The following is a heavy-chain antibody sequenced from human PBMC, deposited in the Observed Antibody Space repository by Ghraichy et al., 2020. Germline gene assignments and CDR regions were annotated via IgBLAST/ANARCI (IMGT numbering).Heavy chain of an antibody. D-gene: IGHD2-21*02. J-gene: IGHJ6*03. CDR1: GGSISSGGYS. Sequence: SETLSLTCAVSGGSISSGGYSWSWIRQPPGKGLEWIGYIYHSGSTYYNPSLKSRVTISVDRSKNQFSLKLSSVTAADTAVYYCARGKRGEGIGGLLFVPRGYYYMDVWGKGTTVTVSS. CDR3: ARGKRGEGIGGLLFVPRGYYYMDV. V-gene: IGHV4-30-2*01. CDR2: IYHSGST.